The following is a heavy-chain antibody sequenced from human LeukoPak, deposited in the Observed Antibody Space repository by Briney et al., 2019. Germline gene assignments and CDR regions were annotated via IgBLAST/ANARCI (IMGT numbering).Heavy chain of an antibody. CDR2: IYYSGST. J-gene: IGHJ3*02. CDR1: GGSISSSSYY. V-gene: IGHV4-39*01. D-gene: IGHD3-10*01. Sequence: SETLSLTCTVSGGSISSSSYYWGWIRQPPGKGLEWIGSIYYSGSTYYNPSLKSRVTISVDTSKNQFSLKLSSVTAADTAVYYCARGETMDDAFDIWGQGTMVTVSS. CDR3: ARGETMDDAFDI.